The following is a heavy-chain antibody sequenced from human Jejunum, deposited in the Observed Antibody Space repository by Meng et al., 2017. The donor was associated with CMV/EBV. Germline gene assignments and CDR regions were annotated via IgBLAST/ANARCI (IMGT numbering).Heavy chain of an antibody. CDR1: GGSISTYS. D-gene: IGHD2-2*01. CDR2: ISSSGST. CDR3: ARDLPGVGVDY. V-gene: IGHV4-4*07. Sequence: QVQLQGSGQGLVKPSETPSLTCSVSGGSISTYSWTWIRQPAGKGLEWIGRISSSGSTNYNPSLNSRVTMSVDTSKNHFSLRLSSVTAADTAVYYCARDLPGVGVDYWGQGTLVTVSS. J-gene: IGHJ4*02.